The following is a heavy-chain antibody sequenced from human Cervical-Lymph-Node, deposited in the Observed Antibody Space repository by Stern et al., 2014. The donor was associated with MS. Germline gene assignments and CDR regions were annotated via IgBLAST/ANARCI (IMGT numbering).Heavy chain of an antibody. CDR3: ARGFAYYYDSSGYSFKSAWFDP. Sequence: QVQLQQWGAGLLKPSETLSLTCAVYGGSFSGYYWSWIRQPPGKGLEWIGEINHSGSTNYNPSLKSRVTISVDTSKNQFSLKLSSVTAADTAVYYCARGFAYYYDSSGYSFKSAWFDPWGQGTLVTVSS. CDR2: INHSGST. CDR1: GGSFSGYY. D-gene: IGHD3-22*01. V-gene: IGHV4-34*01. J-gene: IGHJ5*02.